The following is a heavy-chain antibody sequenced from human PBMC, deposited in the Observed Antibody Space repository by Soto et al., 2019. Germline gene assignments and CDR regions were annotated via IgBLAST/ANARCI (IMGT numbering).Heavy chain of an antibody. CDR2: ISPIPGTA. Sequence: QVQLVQSGAEVKKPGSSVKVSCKASGGTFCSYAISWVRQAPGQGLEWMGGISPIPGTANYAQKFQGRVTIAADESKSTAYMELSSLRSEDTAVYYCARSQGSSTSLEIYFYYYYGMDVWGQGTTVTVSS. CDR1: GGTFCSYA. D-gene: IGHD2-2*01. J-gene: IGHJ6*02. V-gene: IGHV1-69*01. CDR3: ARSQGSSTSLEIYFYYYYGMDV.